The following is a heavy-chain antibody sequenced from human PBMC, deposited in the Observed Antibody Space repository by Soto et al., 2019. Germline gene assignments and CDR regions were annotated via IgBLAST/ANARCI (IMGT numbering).Heavy chain of an antibody. J-gene: IGHJ5*02. Sequence: TSETLSLTCAVSGYSISSGYYWGWIRQPPGKGLEWIGSINHSWNTYYNPSLKSRVTISVDTSMNHFSLKLSSVTAADTAVYYCARDGGSPTSNNWFDPWGPGTLVTVSS. CDR3: ARDGGSPTSNNWFDP. V-gene: IGHV4-38-2*02. D-gene: IGHD1-26*01. CDR1: GYSISSGYY. CDR2: INHSWNT.